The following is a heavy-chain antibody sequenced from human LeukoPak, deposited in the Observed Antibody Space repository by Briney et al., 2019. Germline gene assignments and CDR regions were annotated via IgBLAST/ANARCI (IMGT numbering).Heavy chain of an antibody. Sequence: GGSLRLSCAASGFTFSSYAMSWVRQAPGKGLEWVSAIGGSGSTTYYADSVKGRFTISRDNSKNTLYLQMNSLRAEDTAVYYCARDLMAMVNDYYYYYYMDVWGKGTTVTVSS. CDR3: ARDLMAMVNDYYYYYYMDV. CDR1: GFTFSSYA. J-gene: IGHJ6*03. D-gene: IGHD4/OR15-4a*01. CDR2: IGGSGSTT. V-gene: IGHV3-23*01.